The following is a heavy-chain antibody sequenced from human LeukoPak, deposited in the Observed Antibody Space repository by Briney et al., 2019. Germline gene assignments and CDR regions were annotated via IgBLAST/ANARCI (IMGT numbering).Heavy chain of an antibody. CDR3: ARGYCSGGSCYSGYYFDY. Sequence: SETLSLTCAVYGESFIGYYWSWIRQPPGKGLEWIGEINHFGSTNYNPSLKSRVTISIDTSKNQFSLKLSSVTAADTAVYYCARGYCSGGSCYSGYYFDYWGQGTLVTVSS. CDR1: GESFIGYY. V-gene: IGHV4-34*01. J-gene: IGHJ4*02. CDR2: INHFGST. D-gene: IGHD2-15*01.